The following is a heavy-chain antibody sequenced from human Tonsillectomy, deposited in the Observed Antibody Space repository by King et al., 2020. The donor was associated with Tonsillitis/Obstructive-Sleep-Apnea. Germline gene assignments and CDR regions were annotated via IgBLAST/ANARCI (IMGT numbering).Heavy chain of an antibody. D-gene: IGHD3-3*01. CDR1: GYTFTSYG. V-gene: IGHV1-18*01. CDR2: ISAYNGNT. CDR3: ARDAYDFWSGYFYYYYSYMDV. Sequence: QLVQSGAEVKKPGASVKVSCKASGYTFTSYGISWVRQAPGQGLEWMGWISAYNGNTNYAQKLQGRVTMTTDTSTSTAYMELRSLRSDDTAVYYCARDAYDFWSGYFYYYYSYMDVWGKGTTVTVSS. J-gene: IGHJ6*03.